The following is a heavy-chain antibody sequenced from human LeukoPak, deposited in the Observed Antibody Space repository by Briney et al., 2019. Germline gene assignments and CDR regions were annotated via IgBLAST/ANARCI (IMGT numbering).Heavy chain of an antibody. Sequence: GGSLRLSCAASGFTFSSHWMTWVRQAPGKGLEWVSVIYVGGSAYYADSVKGRFTISGDSSKNTLYLQMNSLRAEDTAVYYCARLKIDGTHFDYWGQGTLVTVSS. D-gene: IGHD3-9*01. CDR1: GFTFSSHW. CDR3: ARLKIDGTHFDY. V-gene: IGHV3-53*01. CDR2: IYVGGSA. J-gene: IGHJ4*02.